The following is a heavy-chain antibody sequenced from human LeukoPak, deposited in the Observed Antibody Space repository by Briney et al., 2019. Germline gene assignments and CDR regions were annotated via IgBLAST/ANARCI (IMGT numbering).Heavy chain of an antibody. CDR3: TRDRGAYNLYDY. J-gene: IGHJ4*02. D-gene: IGHD1-1*01. CDR1: GFTFGDYA. V-gene: IGHV3-49*03. CDR2: IRSKAYGETA. Sequence: GGSLRLSCTASGFTFGDYAMSWIRQAPGKGLEWVGFIRSKAYGETADYAASVKGRYTISRDDSKAIAYLQMNSLKTEDTAVYHCTRDRGAYNLYDYWGQGTLVTVSS.